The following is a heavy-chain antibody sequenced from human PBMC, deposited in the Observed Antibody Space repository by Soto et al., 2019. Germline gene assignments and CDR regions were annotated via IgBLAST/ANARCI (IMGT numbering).Heavy chain of an antibody. CDR2: IWYDGSNK. J-gene: IGHJ6*02. D-gene: IGHD6-19*01. Sequence: QVQLVESGGGVVQPGRSLRLSCAASGFTFSSYGMHWVRQAPGKGLEWVAVIWYDGSNKYYADSVKGRFTISRDNSKNTLYLQMNSLRAEDTAVYYWARSIAVAGKRVTYYYYGMDVWGQGTTVTVSS. CDR1: GFTFSSYG. V-gene: IGHV3-33*01. CDR3: ARSIAVAGKRVTYYYYGMDV.